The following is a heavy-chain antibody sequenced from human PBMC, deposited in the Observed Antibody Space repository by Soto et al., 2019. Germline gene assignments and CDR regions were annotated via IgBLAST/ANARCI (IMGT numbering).Heavy chain of an antibody. J-gene: IGHJ5*02. CDR2: IYHSGTT. Sequence: TLSLTCTVSGGVISSGGYSYTWIRRAPGQGLEWIGYIYHSGTTFYNPSLKSRVTISVHTSKNQFSLNLNSVTAADTAVYYCARGRKFKCFDPWRQGILVTLSS. CDR3: ARGRKFKCFDP. CDR1: GGVISSGGYS. V-gene: IGHV4-30-2*01.